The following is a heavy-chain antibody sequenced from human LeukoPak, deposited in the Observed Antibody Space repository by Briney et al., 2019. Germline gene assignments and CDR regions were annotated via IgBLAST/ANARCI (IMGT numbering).Heavy chain of an antibody. D-gene: IGHD6-25*01. V-gene: IGHV3-21*01. CDR1: GFTFSNYN. Sequence: GGSLRLSCAASGFTFSNYNMNWVRQAPGKGLEWDSSISSSSSYIYYADSVKGRFTISRDNAKNPLYLQMNSLRAEDTAVHYCARDSASGLTFDIWGQGTMVTVSS. CDR2: ISSSSSYI. J-gene: IGHJ3*02. CDR3: ARDSASGLTFDI.